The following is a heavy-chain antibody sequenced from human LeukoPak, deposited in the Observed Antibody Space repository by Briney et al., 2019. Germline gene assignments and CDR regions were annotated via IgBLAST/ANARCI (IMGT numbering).Heavy chain of an antibody. J-gene: IGHJ4*02. CDR1: GGSFSDYY. V-gene: IGHV4-34*01. CDR3: ARAGGIAGLVSYDY. Sequence: SETLSLTCAVYGGSFSDYYWTWIRQPPGKGLEWIGEINHSGSTNYNPSLKSRVTISLNTSKNQFSLRLSSVTAADTAVYYCARAGGIAGLVSYDYWGQGTQVTVSS. D-gene: IGHD6-13*01. CDR2: INHSGST.